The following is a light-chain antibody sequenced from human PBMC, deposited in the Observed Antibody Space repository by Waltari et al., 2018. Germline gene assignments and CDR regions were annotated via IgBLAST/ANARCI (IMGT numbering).Light chain of an antibody. CDR1: QGISSY. CDR3: QQYYSNPAT. Sequence: AIRITTSPSSLSASTVDRVTITCRASQGISSYLAWYQQKPGKAPKVLIYAASTLQSGVPSRFSGSGSGTDFTLTISCLQSEDFAIYYCQQYYSNPATFGQGTKVEIK. J-gene: IGKJ1*01. V-gene: IGKV1-8*01. CDR2: AAS.